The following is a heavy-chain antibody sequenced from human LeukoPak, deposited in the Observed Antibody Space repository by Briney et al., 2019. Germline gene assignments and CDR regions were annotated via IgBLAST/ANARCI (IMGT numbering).Heavy chain of an antibody. D-gene: IGHD3-3*01. CDR3: ARGGFLEWGQKGDFDY. CDR1: GYTFTGYY. Sequence: ASVKVSCKASGYTFTGYYMHWVRQAPGQGLEWMGWINPNSGGTNYAQKFQGRVTMTRDTSISTAYMELSRLRSDDTAVYYCARGGFLEWGQKGDFDYWGQGTLVTVSS. J-gene: IGHJ4*02. CDR2: INPNSGGT. V-gene: IGHV1-2*02.